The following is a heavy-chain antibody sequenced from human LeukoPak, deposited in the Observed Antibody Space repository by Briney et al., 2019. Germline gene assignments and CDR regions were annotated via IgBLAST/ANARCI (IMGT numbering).Heavy chain of an antibody. CDR1: GGTFSRYA. CDR2: IIPIFGTA. Sequence: ASVKVSCKASGGTFSRYAISWVRQAPGQGLEWMGGIIPIFGTANYAHKFQGRVTITADESTSTAYMELSSLRSEDTAVYYCAIGYCSSTSCPFDYWGQGTLVTVSS. CDR3: AIGYCSSTSCPFDY. J-gene: IGHJ4*02. D-gene: IGHD2-2*01. V-gene: IGHV1-69*13.